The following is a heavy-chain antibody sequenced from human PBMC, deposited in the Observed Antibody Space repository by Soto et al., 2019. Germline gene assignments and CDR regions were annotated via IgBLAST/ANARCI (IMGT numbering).Heavy chain of an antibody. Sequence: QVQLVQSGAEVKKPGASVKVSCKASGYTFTSYDINWVRQATGQGLEWMGWMNPNSGHTGYAQKSQGRVTMTRNTSLSTAYMELSSLRYEDTAVYSCERERSGYFDYWGQGTLVTVSS. J-gene: IGHJ4*02. CDR2: MNPNSGHT. D-gene: IGHD2-15*01. CDR1: GYTFTSYD. V-gene: IGHV1-8*01. CDR3: ERERSGYFDY.